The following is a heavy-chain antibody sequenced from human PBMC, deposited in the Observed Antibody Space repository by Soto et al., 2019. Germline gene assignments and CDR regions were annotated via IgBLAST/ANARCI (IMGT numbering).Heavy chain of an antibody. D-gene: IGHD6-19*01. J-gene: IGHJ4*02. CDR2: IDWDDDK. Sequence: GSGPTLVNPTQTLTLTCTFSGFSLSTSGMCVSWIRQPPGKALEWLARIDWDDDKYYSTSLKTRLTISKDTSKNQVVLTMTNMDPVDTATYYCARILTGIAVAGNEVVDYWGQGTLVTVSS. CDR1: GFSLSTSGMC. CDR3: ARILTGIAVAGNEVVDY. V-gene: IGHV2-70*11.